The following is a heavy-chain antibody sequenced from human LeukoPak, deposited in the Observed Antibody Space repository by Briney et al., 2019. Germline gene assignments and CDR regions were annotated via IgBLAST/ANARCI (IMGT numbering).Heavy chain of an antibody. CDR2: ISPDGNTI. CDR1: GFTLSGYW. Sequence: GGSLSLSCAVSGFTLSGYWMHWVRQAPGKGLVRVSRISPDGNTISYADSVKGRLTISRDNAKNTLYLQMSSLRAEDTAVYYCARDFFTSYYDSSGDYFDYWGQGSLVTVSS. CDR3: ARDFFTSYYDSSGDYFDY. V-gene: IGHV3-74*01. J-gene: IGHJ4*02. D-gene: IGHD3-22*01.